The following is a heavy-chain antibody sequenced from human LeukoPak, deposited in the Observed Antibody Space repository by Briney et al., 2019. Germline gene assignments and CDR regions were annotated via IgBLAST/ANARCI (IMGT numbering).Heavy chain of an antibody. CDR1: EFTFSSYA. J-gene: IGHJ4*02. Sequence: GGSLRLSCAAPEFTFSSYAMNWVRQAPGKGLEWVSAITARGSTYYADSVKGRFTISRDNSKNTLFLQMNSLRAEDTAIYYCAKRGAAAATWLDYWGQGTLVTVSS. CDR2: ITARGST. D-gene: IGHD6-13*01. V-gene: IGHV3-23*01. CDR3: AKRGAAAATWLDY.